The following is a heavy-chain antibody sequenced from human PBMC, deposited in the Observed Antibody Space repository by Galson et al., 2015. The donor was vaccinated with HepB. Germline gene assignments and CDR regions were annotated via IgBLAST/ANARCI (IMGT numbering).Heavy chain of an antibody. Sequence: SCKASGYTFNIYGISWVRQAPGQGLEWMEWISPYNSNTKYAQTVQDRVTMTTDTSTSTAYMELRSLRSDDTAVYYCARDDPTKSYYMDVWGKGTTVTVSS. CDR3: ARDDPTKSYYMDV. J-gene: IGHJ6*03. CDR2: ISPYNSNT. V-gene: IGHV1-18*01. CDR1: GYTFNIYG.